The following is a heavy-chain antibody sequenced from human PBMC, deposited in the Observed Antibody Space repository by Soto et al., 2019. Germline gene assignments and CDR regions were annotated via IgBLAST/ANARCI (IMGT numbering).Heavy chain of an antibody. Sequence: QVQLQESGPGLVKPSETLSLTCTVSGGSISSYYWCWIRQPPGKGLEWIGYIYYSGSTNYNPSLKSRVTISVDTSKNQFSLKLSSVTAADTAVYYCAGGYSSSWYGVAVAGPPFDYWGQGTLVTVSS. J-gene: IGHJ4*02. CDR3: AGGYSSSWYGVAVAGPPFDY. D-gene: IGHD6-13*01. V-gene: IGHV4-59*01. CDR1: GGSISSYY. CDR2: IYYSGST.